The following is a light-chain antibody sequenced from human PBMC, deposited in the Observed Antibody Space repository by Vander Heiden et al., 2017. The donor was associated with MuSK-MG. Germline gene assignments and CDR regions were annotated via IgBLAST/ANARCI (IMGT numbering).Light chain of an antibody. CDR1: SSDVGSYNL. J-gene: IGLJ3*02. Sequence: QSALTQPASASGSPGPSHTISCTGTSSDVGSYNLVSWYQQHPGKAPKLMIYEGSKRPSGVSNRFSGSKSGNTASLTISGLQAEDEADYYCSSYAGSSTLVFGGGTKLTVL. CDR3: SSYAGSSTLV. CDR2: EGS. V-gene: IGLV2-23*01.